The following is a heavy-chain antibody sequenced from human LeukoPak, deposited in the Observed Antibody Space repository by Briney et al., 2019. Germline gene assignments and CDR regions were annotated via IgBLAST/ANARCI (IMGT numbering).Heavy chain of an antibody. D-gene: IGHD3-22*01. J-gene: IGHJ3*02. Sequence: LETLSLTCTVSGGSTTGYFWTWIRQPPGKGLERIGYVYYSGRTSYNPSLKSRVTISVDTSKNQFSLKLSSVTAADTAVYHCARHMTVTYDAFDIWGQGTMVTVSS. CDR3: ARHMTVTYDAFDI. CDR1: GGSTTGYF. CDR2: VYYSGRT. V-gene: IGHV4-59*08.